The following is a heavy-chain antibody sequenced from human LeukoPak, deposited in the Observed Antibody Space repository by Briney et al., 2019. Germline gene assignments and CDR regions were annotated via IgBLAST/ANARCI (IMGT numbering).Heavy chain of an antibody. Sequence: ASVKVSCKASGYTFTGYYMHWVRQAPGQGLEWMGWINPNSGGTNYAQKFQGRVTMTRDTSISTAYMELSRLRSDDTAVYYCARGQQLVAGWDMDVWGQGTTVTVSS. J-gene: IGHJ6*02. CDR2: INPNSGGT. V-gene: IGHV1-2*02. D-gene: IGHD6-13*01. CDR3: ARGQQLVAGWDMDV. CDR1: GYTFTGYY.